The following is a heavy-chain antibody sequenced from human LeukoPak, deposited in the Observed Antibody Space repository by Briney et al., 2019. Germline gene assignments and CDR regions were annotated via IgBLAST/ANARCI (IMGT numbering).Heavy chain of an antibody. J-gene: IGHJ5*02. CDR2: INPTGGST. V-gene: IGHV1-46*01. CDR3: ARDNSVGDNAWWFDP. CDR1: GYTFTGYY. D-gene: IGHD1-26*01. Sequence: ASVKVSCKASGYTFTGYYMHWVRQAPGQGLEWMGLINPTGGSTGYAQKFQGRVTMTRDMSTSTDCMELSSLRSEDTAIYYCARDNSVGDNAWWFDPWGQGTLVTVSS.